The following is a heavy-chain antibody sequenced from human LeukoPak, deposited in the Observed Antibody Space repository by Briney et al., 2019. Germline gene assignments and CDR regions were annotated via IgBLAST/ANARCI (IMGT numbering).Heavy chain of an antibody. CDR2: LSGSGGGT. D-gene: IGHD3-10*01. V-gene: IGHV3-23*01. Sequence: GSLRLSCAVSGITLSNYGMSWVRQAPGKGLEWVAGLSGSGGGTNYADSVQGRFTISRDNPKNTLYLQMNSLRAEDTAVYFCAKRGVVVRVFLVGFHKEAYYFDSWGQGALVTVSS. CDR1: GITLSNYG. J-gene: IGHJ4*02. CDR3: AKRGVVVRVFLVGFHKEAYYFDS.